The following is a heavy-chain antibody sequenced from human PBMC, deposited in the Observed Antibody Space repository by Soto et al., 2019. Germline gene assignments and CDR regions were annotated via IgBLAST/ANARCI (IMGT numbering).Heavy chain of an antibody. CDR1: GFPFSAYN. J-gene: IGHJ4*02. V-gene: IGHV3-21*01. CDR2: ITVGSSHI. CDR3: ARDSEIGWYFDY. D-gene: IGHD6-19*01. Sequence: PGGSLRLSCTGSGFPFSAYNINWVRQAPGKGLEWVSSITVGSSHIYQPNSMKGRFTISRDNSKNTLYLQMNSLRAEDTAVYYCARDSEIGWYFDYWGQGTLVTVSS.